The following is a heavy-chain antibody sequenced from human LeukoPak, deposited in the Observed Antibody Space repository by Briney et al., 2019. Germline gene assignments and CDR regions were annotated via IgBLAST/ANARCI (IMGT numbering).Heavy chain of an antibody. CDR2: INGDGSGA. CDR1: GFIISGDY. J-gene: IGHJ6*02. Sequence: GGSLRLSCAASGFIISGDYMHWVRRVPGQGLVWVSRINGDGSGADYADSVRGRFTISRDNAKNTLYLQMNSLRAEDTAVYYCARSFYYGSGSHGMDVWGQGTTVTVSS. CDR3: ARSFYYGSGSHGMDV. V-gene: IGHV3-74*01. D-gene: IGHD3-10*01.